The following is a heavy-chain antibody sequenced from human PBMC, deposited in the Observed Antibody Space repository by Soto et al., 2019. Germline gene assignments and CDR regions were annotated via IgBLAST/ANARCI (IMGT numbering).Heavy chain of an antibody. V-gene: IGHV3-21*01. CDR3: ARDQPGYSYGYGLGY. CDR2: ISSSSSYI. CDR1: GFTFSSYG. J-gene: IGHJ4*02. D-gene: IGHD5-18*01. Sequence: ESGGGLVKPGGSLRLSCAASGFTFSSYGMNWVRQAPGKGLEWVSSISSSSSYIYYADSVKGRFTISRDNAKNSLYLQMNSLRVEDTAVYYCARDQPGYSYGYGLGYWGQGTLVTVSS.